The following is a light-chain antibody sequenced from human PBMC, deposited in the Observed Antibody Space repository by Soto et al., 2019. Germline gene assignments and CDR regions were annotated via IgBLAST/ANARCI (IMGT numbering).Light chain of an antibody. CDR3: QQYESYSEA. CDR1: QSVGSW. V-gene: IGKV1-5*01. Sequence: DIQLTQSPSTLSASVGDRVSITCWASQSVGSWLAWHQKKPGKAPKLLIFDGTYLESGVPSRFSGSGSGTEFTLTTNDLQPDDSATYYCQQYESYSEAFGQGTKVEVK. CDR2: DGT. J-gene: IGKJ1*01.